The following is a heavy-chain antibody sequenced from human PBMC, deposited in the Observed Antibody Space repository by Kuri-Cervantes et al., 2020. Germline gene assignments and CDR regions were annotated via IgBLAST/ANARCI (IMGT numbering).Heavy chain of an antibody. V-gene: IGHV4-38-2*01. CDR2: MSHSGST. J-gene: IGHJ2*01. CDR3: ATGGWLHSRYWYFDL. D-gene: IGHD5-12*01. Sequence: SETLSLTCAVSGYSITSVYYWGWVRQPPGKGLEWIGSMSHSGSTSYSPSLKSRVTISVDTSKNQFPLKLSSVTAADTAVYYCATGGWLHSRYWYFDLWGRGTLVTVSS. CDR1: GYSITSVYY.